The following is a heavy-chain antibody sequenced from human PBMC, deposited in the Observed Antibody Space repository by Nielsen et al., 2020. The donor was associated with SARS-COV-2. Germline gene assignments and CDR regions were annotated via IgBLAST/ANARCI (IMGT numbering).Heavy chain of an antibody. CDR2: IYRGGTT. J-gene: IGHJ4*02. D-gene: IGHD3-10*01. CDR1: GFTVSNNY. V-gene: IGHV3-53*01. Sequence: GESLKISCAASGFTVSNNYMSWVRQAPGKGLECVSFIYRGGTTLNADSVRGRFIISRDNSKNTLYLQMNSLRGEDTAVYYCAREGSRGFYPDFWGQGTLVTVSS. CDR3: AREGSRGFYPDF.